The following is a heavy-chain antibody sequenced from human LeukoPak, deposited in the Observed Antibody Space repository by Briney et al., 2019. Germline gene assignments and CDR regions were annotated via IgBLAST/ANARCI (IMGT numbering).Heavy chain of an antibody. D-gene: IGHD2-15*01. CDR2: IYYSGST. Sequence: NSSETLSLTCTVSGGSISSYYWSWIRQPPGKGLEWLGYIYYSGSTNYNPSLKSRVTISVDTSKNQFSLKLTSVTAADTAVYYCARQRDCSGGSCYSYYFDYWGQGTLVTVSS. V-gene: IGHV4-59*08. CDR3: ARQRDCSGGSCYSYYFDY. J-gene: IGHJ4*02. CDR1: GGSISSYY.